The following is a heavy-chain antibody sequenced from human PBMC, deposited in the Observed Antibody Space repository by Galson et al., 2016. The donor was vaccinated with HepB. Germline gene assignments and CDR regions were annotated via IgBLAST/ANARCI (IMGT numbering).Heavy chain of an antibody. D-gene: IGHD3-3*01. J-gene: IGHJ5*01. Sequence: SETLSLTCAVYGASFSSYSWTWIRQPPGRGLEWIGEIDHRGVSHCNPSLKSRVPLSVDPSKTQFSLNVSSVTAADTAVYFCARSGVGEDDNWFDSWGQGTRVLVSS. CDR2: IDHRGVS. CDR1: GASFSSYS. CDR3: ARSGVGEDDNWFDS. V-gene: IGHV4-34*01.